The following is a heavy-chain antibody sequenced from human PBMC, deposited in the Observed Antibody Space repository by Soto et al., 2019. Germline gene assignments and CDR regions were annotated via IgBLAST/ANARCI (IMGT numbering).Heavy chain of an antibody. CDR2: IYHSGST. CDR1: GGSISSSNW. V-gene: IGHV4-4*02. CDR3: ASVRGGYYYGMDV. J-gene: IGHJ6*02. Sequence: QVQLQESGPGLVKPSGTLSLTCAVSGGSISSSNWWSWVRQPPGKGLEWIGEIYHSGSTKYNPSLKRRVTISVDKSKNQFSLRLSSVTAADTAVYYCASVRGGYYYGMDVWGQGTTVTVSS. D-gene: IGHD3-10*02.